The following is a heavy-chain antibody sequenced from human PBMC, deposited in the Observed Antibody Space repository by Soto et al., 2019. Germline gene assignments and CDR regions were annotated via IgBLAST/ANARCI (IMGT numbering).Heavy chain of an antibody. Sequence: EVPLLESGGGLVQPGGSLRLSCAASGFTFSSYAMSWVRQAPGKGLEWVSVISGSGGSTYYADSVKGRFTISRDNSKNTLYLQMNSLRAEDTAVYYCATHSYYDSSGMGYWGQGTLVTVSS. D-gene: IGHD3-22*01. CDR1: GFTFSSYA. J-gene: IGHJ4*02. CDR3: ATHSYYDSSGMGY. CDR2: ISGSGGST. V-gene: IGHV3-23*01.